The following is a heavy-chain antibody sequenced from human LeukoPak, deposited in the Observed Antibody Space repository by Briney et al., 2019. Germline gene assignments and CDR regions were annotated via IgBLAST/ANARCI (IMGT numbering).Heavy chain of an antibody. CDR1: GGSSSSYY. V-gene: IGHV4-59*01. Sequence: SETLSLTCTVSGGSSSSYYWSWIRQPPGKGLEWIGYIYYSGSTNYNPSLKSRVSILVDTSKNQFSLRLSSVTAADTAVYYCARSGGDRVEMPTIIDYWGQGTLVTVSS. CDR2: IYYSGST. D-gene: IGHD5-24*01. CDR3: ARSGGDRVEMPTIIDY. J-gene: IGHJ4*02.